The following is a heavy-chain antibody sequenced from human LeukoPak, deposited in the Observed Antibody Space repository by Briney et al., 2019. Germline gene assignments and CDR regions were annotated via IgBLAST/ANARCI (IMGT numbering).Heavy chain of an antibody. V-gene: IGHV4-39*01. Sequence: SETLSLICTVSGGSISSSSYYWGWIRQPPGKGLEWIGSIYYSGSTYYNPSLKSRVTISVDTSKNQFSLKLSSVTAADTAVYYCARLHPYYFDYWGQGTLVTVSS. CDR2: IYYSGST. CDR1: GGSISSSSYY. J-gene: IGHJ4*02. CDR3: ARLHPYYFDY.